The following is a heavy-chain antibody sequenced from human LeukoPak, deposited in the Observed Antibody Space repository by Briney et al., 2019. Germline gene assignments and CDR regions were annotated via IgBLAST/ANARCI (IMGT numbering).Heavy chain of an antibody. J-gene: IGHJ4*02. CDR3: ARAARITIFSYFDY. CDR1: GFTFKIYS. Sequence: GGSLRLSCTASGFTFKIYSMNWVRQAPGKGLEWVSYIDSSSTTIFYADSVRGRFTISRDNAKNSLFLQMNSLRAEDTAVYYCARAARITIFSYFDYWGQGTLVTVSS. D-gene: IGHD3-9*01. V-gene: IGHV3-48*01. CDR2: IDSSSTTI.